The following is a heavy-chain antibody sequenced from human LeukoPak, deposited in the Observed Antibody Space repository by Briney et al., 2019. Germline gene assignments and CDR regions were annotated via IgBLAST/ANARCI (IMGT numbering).Heavy chain of an antibody. CDR3: ARVDYDSSGS. Sequence: ASVKVSCKASGGTFSSYAISWVRQAPGQGLEWVGRIIPILGIANYAQKFQGRVTITADKSTSTAYMELSSLRSEDTAVYYCARVDYDSSGSWGQGTLVTVSS. CDR1: GGTFSSYA. CDR2: IIPILGIA. D-gene: IGHD3-22*01. V-gene: IGHV1-69*04. J-gene: IGHJ4*02.